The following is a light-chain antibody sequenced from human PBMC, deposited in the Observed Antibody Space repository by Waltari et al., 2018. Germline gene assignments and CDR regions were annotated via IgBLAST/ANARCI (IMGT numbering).Light chain of an antibody. CDR1: ALPNQY. Sequence: SYELTQPPSVSVSPGQTARITCSAAALPNQYAHWYQQKPGQAPVLVIYKDTESPSGILERFSGSNSGTTVTLTISGVQAEDEADYDCQSADSSGPYRVFGGGTKLTVL. V-gene: IGLV3-25*03. CDR3: QSADSSGPYRV. J-gene: IGLJ3*02. CDR2: KDT.